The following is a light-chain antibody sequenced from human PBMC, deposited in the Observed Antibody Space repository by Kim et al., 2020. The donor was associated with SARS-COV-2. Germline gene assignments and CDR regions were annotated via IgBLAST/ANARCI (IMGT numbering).Light chain of an antibody. CDR2: RND. CDR3: VTWDDSLSAQV. J-gene: IGLJ3*02. CDR1: SSNIGTNF. Sequence: QSVLTQPPSASGTPGQRVTISCSGSSSNIGTNFVCWYQQLPGTAPKLLIYRNDHRPSGVPDRFSGSKSGTSASLAISGLRSEDEADYYCVTWDDSLSAQVFGGGTQLTVL. V-gene: IGLV1-47*01.